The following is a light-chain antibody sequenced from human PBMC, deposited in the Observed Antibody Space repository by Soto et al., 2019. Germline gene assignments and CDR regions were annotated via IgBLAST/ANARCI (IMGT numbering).Light chain of an antibody. V-gene: IGLV2-14*01. Sequence: QSALTQPAPVSGSPGQSITISCTGTSSDVGGYNYVSWYQQHPGKAPKLMIHDVSNRPSGVSNRFSGSKSGNTASLTISGVQAEDEADYYCSSYTSSSTRVFGGGTKLTVL. CDR3: SSYTSSSTRV. CDR1: SSDVGGYNY. J-gene: IGLJ2*01. CDR2: DVS.